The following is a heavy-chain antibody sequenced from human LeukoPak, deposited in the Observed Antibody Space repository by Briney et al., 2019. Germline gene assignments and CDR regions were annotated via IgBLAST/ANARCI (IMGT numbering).Heavy chain of an antibody. CDR2: IYYSGST. CDR3: AKGSGSSPFDP. Sequence: KPSETLSLTCTVSGVSVSSASNYWSWIRQAPGKGLEWIGFIYYSGSTSYNPSLKSRVTISVDTSKNQFSLKLSSVTAADTAVYYCAKGSGSSPFDPWGQGTLVTVSS. V-gene: IGHV4-61*01. D-gene: IGHD3-10*01. J-gene: IGHJ5*02. CDR1: GVSVSSASNY.